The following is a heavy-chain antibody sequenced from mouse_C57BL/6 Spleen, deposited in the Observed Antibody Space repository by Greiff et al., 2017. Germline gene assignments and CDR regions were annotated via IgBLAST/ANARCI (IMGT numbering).Heavy chain of an antibody. J-gene: IGHJ3*01. Sequence: EVQLQQSGPVLARPGASVKMSCKTSGYTFTSYWMHWVKQRPGQGLEWIGAIYPGNSDTSYNQKFKGKAKLTAATSASTAYMELSSLTNEGSSVDYVTSHYSKSFAYWGQGTLVTVSA. D-gene: IGHD2-5*01. V-gene: IGHV1-5*01. CDR2: IYPGNSDT. CDR3: TSHYSKSFAY. CDR1: GYTFTSYW.